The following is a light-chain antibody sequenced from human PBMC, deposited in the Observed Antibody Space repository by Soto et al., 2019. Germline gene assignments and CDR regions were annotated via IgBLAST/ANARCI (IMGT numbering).Light chain of an antibody. CDR3: QQANSFPLT. Sequence: DIQMTQSPSSLSVSVGDRVTITCRASQSIGGFLNWYQQKLGKAPKXMIYAASSLQSGVPSRFSGSGSGTDFTLTISSLQPEDVATYYCQQANSFPLTFGGGTKVDIK. CDR1: QSIGGF. CDR2: AAS. V-gene: IGKV1-12*01. J-gene: IGKJ4*01.